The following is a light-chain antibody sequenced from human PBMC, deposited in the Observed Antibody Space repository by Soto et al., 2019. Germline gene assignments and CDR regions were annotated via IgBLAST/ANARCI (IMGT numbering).Light chain of an antibody. V-gene: IGLV2-14*01. J-gene: IGLJ3*02. CDR1: SSDVAGYDY. CDR3: TSYTTSGTWV. CDR2: EVS. Sequence: QSVLTQPASVSASPGQSTTISCTGTSSDVAGYDYVSWYQQHPGKAPKLMIYEVSNRPSGVSNRFSGSKSGNTASLTISGLQAEDEAGYYCTSYTTSGTWVFGGGTKLTVL.